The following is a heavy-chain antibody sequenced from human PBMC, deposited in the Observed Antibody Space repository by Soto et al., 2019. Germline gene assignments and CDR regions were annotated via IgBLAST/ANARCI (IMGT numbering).Heavy chain of an antibody. V-gene: IGHV6-1*01. CDR2: TYYRSKWFD. CDR3: ARHESSGWYYFDY. D-gene: IGHD6-19*01. J-gene: IGHJ4*02. CDR1: GDSVSTNSAT. Sequence: SQTLSLTCDISGDSVSTNSATWNWIRQSPSRGLEWLGRTYYRSKWFDDYAVSVKSRITISPDMSKNQFSLKLNSVTAADTAVYYCARHESSGWYYFDYWGQGTLVTVSS.